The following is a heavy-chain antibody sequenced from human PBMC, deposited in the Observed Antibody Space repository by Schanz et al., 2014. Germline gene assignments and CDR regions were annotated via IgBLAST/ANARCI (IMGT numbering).Heavy chain of an antibody. CDR1: GYNITSND. D-gene: IGHD6-19*01. CDR2: MNPNSGNT. V-gene: IGHV1-8*01. CDR3: ARLGTGMAVAGSVIDSYYYYMDV. J-gene: IGHJ6*03. Sequence: QLHLVQSGAEVKKPGASVKVSCKASGYNITSNDVTWVRQATGQGLEWMGWMNPNSGNTGYAQKIQGRVTMTWNTSISTAYMELSSLRSEDTAVYYCARLGTGMAVAGSVIDSYYYYMDVWGEGTTVTVSS.